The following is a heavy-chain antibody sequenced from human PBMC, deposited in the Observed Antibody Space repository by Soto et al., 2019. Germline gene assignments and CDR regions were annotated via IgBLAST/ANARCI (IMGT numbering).Heavy chain of an antibody. D-gene: IGHD3-10*01. CDR3: AGAGGLLHYYNDRMDL. V-gene: IGHV1-2*02. Sequence: ASVRVSCKASGYTFTGYYMHWVRQAPGQGLEWMGWINPNSGGTNYAQKFQGRVTMTRDTSISKAYMELSRLRSDDTAVYYCAGAGGLLHYYNDRMDLWGQGGTVSGSS. CDR2: INPNSGGT. J-gene: IGHJ6*02. CDR1: GYTFTGYY.